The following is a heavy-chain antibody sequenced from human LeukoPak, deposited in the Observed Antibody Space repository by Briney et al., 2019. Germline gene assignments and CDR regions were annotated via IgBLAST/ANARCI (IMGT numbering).Heavy chain of an antibody. D-gene: IGHD5-24*01. CDR1: GFTVSSNY. CDR3: ARLKTLRWLHYFDY. J-gene: IGHJ4*02. V-gene: IGHV3-66*04. Sequence: GGSLRLSCAASGFTVSSNYMSWVRQAPGKGLEWVSVIYSGGSTYYADSVKGRFTISRDNSKNTLYLQMNSLRAEDTAVYYRARLKTLRWLHYFDYWGQGTLVTVSS. CDR2: IYSGGST.